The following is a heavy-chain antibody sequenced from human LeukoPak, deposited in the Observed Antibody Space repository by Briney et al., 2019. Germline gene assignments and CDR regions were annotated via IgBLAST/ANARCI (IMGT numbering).Heavy chain of an antibody. J-gene: IGHJ6*03. D-gene: IGHD2-2*01. V-gene: IGHV3-23*01. CDR1: GFTFSSYA. CDR2: ISDTGATT. Sequence: PGGSLRLSCAGSGFTFSSYAMSWVRQAPGKGLEWVSAISDTGATTYDADSVKGRFTISRDNAKNSLYLQMNSLRAEDTAVYYCARSSAIAYYYMDVWGKGTTVTVSS. CDR3: ARSSAIAYYYMDV.